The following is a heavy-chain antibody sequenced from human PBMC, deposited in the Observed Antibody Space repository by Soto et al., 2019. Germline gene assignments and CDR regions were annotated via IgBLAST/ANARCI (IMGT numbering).Heavy chain of an antibody. CDR3: ARGDSDLAVSEAAY. CDR1: GASITASY. V-gene: IGHV4-59*01. Sequence: QMQMQESGPRLVKPSETLSLTCTVSGASITASYWSWIRQPPEKGLEWIGYIYFSGVATYNPSLKSRATMSRHTSKNEFSLKLTSVTAADTAIYYCARGDSDLAVSEAAYWGQGTGVTVSS. J-gene: IGHJ1*01. CDR2: IYFSGVA. D-gene: IGHD2-15*01.